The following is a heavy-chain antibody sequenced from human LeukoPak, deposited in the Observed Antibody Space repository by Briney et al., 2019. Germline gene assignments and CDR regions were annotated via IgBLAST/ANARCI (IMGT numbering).Heavy chain of an antibody. D-gene: IGHD1-26*01. CDR2: ISWDGGST. V-gene: IGHV3-43*01. CDR3: AKDIGVGATGVDY. J-gene: IGHJ4*02. CDR1: GFTFDDYT. Sequence: PGGSLRLSCAASGFTFDDYTMHWVRHAPGKGLEWVSLISWDGGSTYYADSVKGRFTISRDNSKNSLYLQMNSLRTEDTALYYCAKDIGVGATGVDYWGQGTLVTVSS.